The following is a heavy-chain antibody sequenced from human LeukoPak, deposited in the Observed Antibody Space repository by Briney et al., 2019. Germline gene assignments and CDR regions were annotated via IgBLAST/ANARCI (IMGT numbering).Heavy chain of an antibody. J-gene: IGHJ4*02. CDR1: GGSFSGYY. Sequence: SEALSLTCAVYGGSFSGYYWSWIRQPPGKGLEWIGEINHSGSTNYNPSLKSRVTISVDTSKNQFSLKLSSVTAADTAVYYCARGLPGIAAAVYVYYFDYWGQGTLVTVSS. CDR2: INHSGST. D-gene: IGHD6-13*01. V-gene: IGHV4-34*01. CDR3: ARGLPGIAAAVYVYYFDY.